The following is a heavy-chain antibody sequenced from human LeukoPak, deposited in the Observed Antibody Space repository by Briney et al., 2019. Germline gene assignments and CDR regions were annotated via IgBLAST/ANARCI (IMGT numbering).Heavy chain of an antibody. CDR2: ISYDGSNK. J-gene: IGHJ4*02. CDR3: AKATGSGYDLGIYYFDY. D-gene: IGHD5-12*01. V-gene: IGHV3-30*01. Sequence: VRXAPGXGLEWVAVISYDGSNKYYADSLKGRFTISRDNSKSTLYLQMNSLRPEDTAVYYCAKATGSGYDLGIYYFDYWGLGTLVTVSS.